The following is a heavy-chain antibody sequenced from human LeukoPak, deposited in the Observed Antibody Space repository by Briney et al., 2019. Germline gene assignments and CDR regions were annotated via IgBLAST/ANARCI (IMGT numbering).Heavy chain of an antibody. CDR3: ARDRKEGIVGRNNWFDP. Sequence: ASVKVSCKASGGTFSSYAISWVRQAPGQGLEWMGGIIPIFGTANYAQKFQGRVTITADRSTSTAYMELSSLRSEDTAVYYCARDRKEGIVGRNNWFDPWGQGTLVTVSS. V-gene: IGHV1-69*06. CDR2: IIPIFGTA. CDR1: GGTFSSYA. D-gene: IGHD1-26*01. J-gene: IGHJ5*02.